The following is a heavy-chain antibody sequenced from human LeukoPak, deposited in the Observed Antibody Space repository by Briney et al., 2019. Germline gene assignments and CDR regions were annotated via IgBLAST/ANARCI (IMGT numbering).Heavy chain of an antibody. V-gene: IGHV1-8*01. D-gene: IGHD2-21*02. J-gene: IGHJ4*02. CDR1: GYTFTSYD. CDR2: MNPNSGNT. CDR3: ARKGKVTAGTHYFDY. Sequence: ASVKVSCKASGYTFTSYDVQWVRQATGQGLEWMGWMNPNSGNTGYAQRFQGRVTMTRDTSISTDYMELSSLRSEDTAVYYCARKGKVTAGTHYFDYWGQGTLVTVSS.